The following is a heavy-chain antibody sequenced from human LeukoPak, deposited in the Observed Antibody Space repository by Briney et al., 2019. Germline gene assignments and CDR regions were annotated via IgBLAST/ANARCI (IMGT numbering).Heavy chain of an antibody. CDR1: GFAFTTYG. Sequence: GRSLRPSCAASGFAFTTYGMHWVRQAAGKGLEWVAVISSDVSNKYYADSVKGLFTISRDNSKNTLYLQMNSLRAEVTAVYYCAKVARYCSGGSCRPDYYYRMDVWGKGTTVTVSS. J-gene: IGHJ6*04. D-gene: IGHD2-15*01. CDR2: ISSDVSNK. V-gene: IGHV3-30*18. CDR3: AKVARYCSGGSCRPDYYYRMDV.